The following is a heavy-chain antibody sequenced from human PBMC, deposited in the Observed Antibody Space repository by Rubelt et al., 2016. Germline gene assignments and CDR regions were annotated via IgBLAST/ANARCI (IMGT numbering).Heavy chain of an antibody. J-gene: IGHJ3*02. Sequence: QVQLQESGPGLVKPSQTLSLTRTVSGGSISSGGYYWSWIRQHPGRGLEWIGYIYYSGCTYYNPSLKSRVTTSVEPSNSQFCMKLSALTAADTAVYYCASNSFTVTTPGAFDIWGQGTMVTVSS. D-gene: IGHD4-11*01. CDR2: IYYSGCT. CDR3: ASNSFTVTTPGAFDI. CDR1: GGSISSGGYY. V-gene: IGHV4-31*03.